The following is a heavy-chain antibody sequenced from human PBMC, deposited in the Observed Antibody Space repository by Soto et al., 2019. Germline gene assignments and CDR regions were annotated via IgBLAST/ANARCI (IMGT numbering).Heavy chain of an antibody. D-gene: IGHD1-26*01. J-gene: IGHJ4*02. CDR2: INTDGSVT. CDR3: ARQTGLGATNY. V-gene: IGHV3-74*01. Sequence: GGSLRLSCAVSCFAFNNFWMHWVRQAPGKGLVWVARINTDGSVTSHADSVKGRFTISRDNAKSTLYLQMNSLRAEDSAMYYCARQTGLGATNYWGRGTLVTVSS. CDR1: CFAFNNFW.